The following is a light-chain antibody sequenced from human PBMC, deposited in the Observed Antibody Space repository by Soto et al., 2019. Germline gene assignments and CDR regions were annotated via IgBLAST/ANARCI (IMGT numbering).Light chain of an antibody. J-gene: IGLJ3*02. CDR1: SSDVGGYNF. CDR2: DVT. CDR3: CSYAGSYTWV. V-gene: IGLV2-11*01. Sequence: QSVLTQPRSVSGSPGQSVTISCTGTSSDVGGYNFVSWYQQHPGKAPKLIIYDVTIRPSGVPHRFSGSKSGNTASLTISGLQAEDEADYYCCSYAGSYTWVFGGGTKLTVL.